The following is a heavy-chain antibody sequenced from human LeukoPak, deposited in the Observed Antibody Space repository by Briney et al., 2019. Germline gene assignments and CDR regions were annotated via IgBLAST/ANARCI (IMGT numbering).Heavy chain of an antibody. CDR3: AKDRYYDSGGLYYFDY. V-gene: IGHV3-23*01. Sequence: PGGSLRLSCAASGFTFSSYAMSWVRQAPGKGLEWVSAISASYGSTYYADSVRGRFTISRDNSKNTLYLQMNSLRAEDTAVYSCAKDRYYDSGGLYYFDYWGQGTLVTVSS. J-gene: IGHJ4*02. CDR2: ISASYGST. CDR1: GFTFSSYA. D-gene: IGHD3-22*01.